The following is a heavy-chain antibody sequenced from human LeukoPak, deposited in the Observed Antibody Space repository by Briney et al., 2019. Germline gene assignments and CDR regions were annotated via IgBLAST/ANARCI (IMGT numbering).Heavy chain of an antibody. CDR3: ARAPSEIGGYYPEYFRH. Sequence: PGGSLRLSCAASGFTFSSYWMHWFRQAPGKGLVWVSRIKSDGSTNYADSVKGRFTISRDNAKNTLSLQMNSLRAEDTGVYYCARAPSEIGGYYPEYFRHWGQGTLVTVSS. CDR2: IKSDGST. CDR1: GFTFSSYW. J-gene: IGHJ1*01. D-gene: IGHD3-22*01. V-gene: IGHV3-74*01.